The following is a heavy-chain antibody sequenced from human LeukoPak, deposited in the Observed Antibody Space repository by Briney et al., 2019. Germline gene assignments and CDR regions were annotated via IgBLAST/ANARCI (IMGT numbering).Heavy chain of an antibody. Sequence: SETLSLTCTVSGGSISTFYWSWIRQPPGKALEWIGYIYHTGGTNYSPSLKSRVTISVDTSKNQFSLKLRSVTAADTAVYYCARVVYYDILVFDYWGQGTLVTVSS. J-gene: IGHJ4*02. CDR3: ARVVYYDILVFDY. CDR2: IYHTGGT. V-gene: IGHV4-59*01. D-gene: IGHD3-9*01. CDR1: GGSISTFY.